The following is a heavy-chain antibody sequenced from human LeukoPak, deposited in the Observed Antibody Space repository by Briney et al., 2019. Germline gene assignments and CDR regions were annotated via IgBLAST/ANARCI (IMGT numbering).Heavy chain of an antibody. CDR2: ISSSGSTI. J-gene: IGHJ6*02. CDR3: ARDSNYYDSSGYYPKSYYYGMDV. CDR1: GFTFSSYA. V-gene: IGHV3-48*04. Sequence: GGSLRLSCAASGFTFSSYAMSWVRQAPGKGLEWVSYISSSGSTIYYADSVKGRFTISRDNAKNSLYLQMNSLRAEDTAVYYCARDSNYYDSSGYYPKSYYYGMDVWGQGTTVTVSS. D-gene: IGHD3-22*01.